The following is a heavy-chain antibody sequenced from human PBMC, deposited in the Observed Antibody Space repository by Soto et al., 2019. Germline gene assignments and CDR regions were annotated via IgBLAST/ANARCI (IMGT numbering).Heavy chain of an antibody. D-gene: IGHD6-19*01. V-gene: IGHV4-34*01. CDR3: ARGFIAVRFDY. Sequence: SETLSLTCAVYGGSFSGYYWSWIRQPPGKGLEWIGEINHSGSTNYNPSLKSRVTISVDTSKNQFSLKLSSVTAADTAVYYCARGFIAVRFDYWGQGTLVTVSS. CDR1: GGSFSGYY. J-gene: IGHJ4*02. CDR2: INHSGST.